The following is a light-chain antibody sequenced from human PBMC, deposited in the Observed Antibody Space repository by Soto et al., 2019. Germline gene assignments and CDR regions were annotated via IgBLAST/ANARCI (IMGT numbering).Light chain of an antibody. Sequence: EIVLTQSPGTLSLSPGERATLSCRASQSVSSSYLAWYQQKPGQAPRLLIYGASSRATDIPARFSGSGSGTDFTLTISRLEPEDCAVYYCQQYGSSQTFGQGTKVEIK. CDR2: GAS. CDR3: QQYGSSQT. J-gene: IGKJ1*01. V-gene: IGKV3-20*01. CDR1: QSVSSSY.